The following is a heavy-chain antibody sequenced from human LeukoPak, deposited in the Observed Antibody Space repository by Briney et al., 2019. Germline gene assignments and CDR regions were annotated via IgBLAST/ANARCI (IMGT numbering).Heavy chain of an antibody. CDR1: GFTFDDYA. V-gene: IGHV3-9*01. Sequence: GGSLRLSCAASGFTFDDYAMHWVRQAPGKGLEWVSGISWNSGSIGYADSVKGRFTISRDNAKNSLYLQMNSLRAEDTAVYYCARASDYYDSSGYYLNTFDYWGQGTLVTVSS. J-gene: IGHJ4*02. CDR3: ARASDYYDSSGYYLNTFDY. D-gene: IGHD3-22*01. CDR2: ISWNSGSI.